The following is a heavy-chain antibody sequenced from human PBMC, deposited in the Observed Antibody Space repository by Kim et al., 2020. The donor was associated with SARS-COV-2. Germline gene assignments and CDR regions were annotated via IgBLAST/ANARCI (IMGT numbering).Heavy chain of an antibody. J-gene: IGHJ4*02. V-gene: IGHV4-59*13. CDR2: IYYSGST. CDR1: GGSISSYY. Sequence: SETLSLTCTVSGGSISSYYWSWIRQPPGKGLEWIGYIYYSGSTNYNPSLKSRVTISVDTSKNQFSLKLSTVTAEDTAAYYCANAEDSRGWYYFDYLGQGT. CDR3: ANAEDSRGWYYFDY. D-gene: IGHD6-19*01.